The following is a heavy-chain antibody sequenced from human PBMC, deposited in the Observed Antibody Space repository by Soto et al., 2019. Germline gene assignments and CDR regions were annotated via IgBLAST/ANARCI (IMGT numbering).Heavy chain of an antibody. V-gene: IGHV3-23*01. CDR2: ISGSGGST. Sequence: SCAASGFTFSSYAMSWVRQAPGKGLEWVSAISGSGGSTYYADSVKGRFTISRDNSKNTLYLQMNSLRAEDTAVYYCAKCTSLGYYGMDVWGQGTTVTVSS. D-gene: IGHD2-2*01. CDR1: GFTFSSYA. CDR3: AKCTSLGYYGMDV. J-gene: IGHJ6*02.